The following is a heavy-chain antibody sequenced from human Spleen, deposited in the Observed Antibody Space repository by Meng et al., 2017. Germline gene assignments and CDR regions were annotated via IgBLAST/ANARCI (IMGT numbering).Heavy chain of an antibody. D-gene: IGHD4-17*01. V-gene: IGHV3-74*01. CDR1: GFTFSSYW. CDR2: INTDGSTT. CDR3: ARLRSVTIFDI. J-gene: IGHJ3*02. Sequence: GGSLRLSCVASGFTFSSYWMHWVRQDPGKGLVWVSRINTDGSTTSYADSVKGRFTISRDNAKNTLYLQMNSLRAEDTAVYYCARLRSVTIFDIWGQGTMVTVSS.